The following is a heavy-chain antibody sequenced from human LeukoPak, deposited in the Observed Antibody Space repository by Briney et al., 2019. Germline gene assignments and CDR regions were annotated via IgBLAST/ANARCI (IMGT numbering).Heavy chain of an antibody. J-gene: IGHJ4*02. CDR1: GFTFSSYG. D-gene: IGHD6-19*01. V-gene: IGHV3-33*01. Sequence: AGGPLRLSCAASGFTFSSYGMHWVRQAPGKGLEWVAVIWYDGSNKYYADSVKGRFTISRDNSKNTLYLQMKSLRAEDTAVYYCAREDSEWLNYWGQGTLVTASS. CDR2: IWYDGSNK. CDR3: AREDSEWLNY.